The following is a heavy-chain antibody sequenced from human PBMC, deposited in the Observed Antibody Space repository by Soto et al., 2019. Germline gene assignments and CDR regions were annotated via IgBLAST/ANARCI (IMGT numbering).Heavy chain of an antibody. CDR1: GFTFSDYA. V-gene: IGHV3-48*02. Sequence: EVQLVESGGRLAQPWGSLRLSCAASGFTFSDYAMNWVRPVPGKGLEWISQIASSGTPIYYADSVRGRFTISRDNAENSLYLEMSSLSYEDTAVYLCTRQGIWGQGTLVTVSS. CDR2: IASSGTPI. J-gene: IGHJ4*02. CDR3: TRQGI.